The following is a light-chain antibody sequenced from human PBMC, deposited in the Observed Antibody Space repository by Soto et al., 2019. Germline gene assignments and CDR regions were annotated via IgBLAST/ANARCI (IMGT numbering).Light chain of an antibody. CDR1: SSDVGGYNY. CDR3: CSYTRSNTLV. CDR2: DVS. J-gene: IGLJ2*01. V-gene: IGLV2-14*01. Sequence: QSALTQPASVSGSPGQSITISCTGTSSDVGGYNYVSWYQQHPGKAPKLMIYDVSNRPSGVSNRFSGYPSGNTASLTISGLRDEGEANYYCCSYTRSNTLVIGGGTKLTVL.